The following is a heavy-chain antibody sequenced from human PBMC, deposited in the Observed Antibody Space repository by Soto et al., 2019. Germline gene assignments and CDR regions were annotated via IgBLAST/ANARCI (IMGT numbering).Heavy chain of an antibody. Sequence: GGSLRLSCAASGFTFSSYAMHWVRQAPGKGLEWVAVISYDGSNKYYADSVKGRFTISRDNSKNTLYLQMNSLRAEDTAVYYCARDAHYDFWGGYPDYWGQGTLVTVSS. V-gene: IGHV3-30-3*01. CDR2: ISYDGSNK. CDR3: ARDAHYDFWGGYPDY. J-gene: IGHJ4*02. D-gene: IGHD3-3*01. CDR1: GFTFSSYA.